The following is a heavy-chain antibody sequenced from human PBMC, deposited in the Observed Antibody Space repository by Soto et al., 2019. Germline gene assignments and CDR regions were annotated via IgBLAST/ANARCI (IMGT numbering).Heavy chain of an antibody. CDR3: ARDIEARVLIFGVVVVGKVDP. V-gene: IGHV3-30*04. CDR2: TSFDGSTK. J-gene: IGHJ5*02. CDR1: GFTFRNHA. Sequence: QVQLVESGGGVVQPGGSLTLSCGASGFTFRNHALHWVRQAPGKGLEWVAVTSFDGSTKFYADSVKGRFPISRDNSKKPLFLQMNSLRGEETALYYCARDIEARVLIFGVVVVGKVDPWGLGTLVAVSS. D-gene: IGHD3-3*01.